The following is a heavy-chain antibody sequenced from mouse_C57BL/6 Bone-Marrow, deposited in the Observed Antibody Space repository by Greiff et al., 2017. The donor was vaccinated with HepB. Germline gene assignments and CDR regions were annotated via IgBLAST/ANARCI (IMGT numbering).Heavy chain of an antibody. J-gene: IGHJ2*01. Sequence: QVQLQQPGAELVRPGSSVNLSCKASGYTFTSYWLHWVKQRPIQGLEWIGNIDPSDRETHYNQKFKDKATLTVDKSSSTAYMQLSSLTSEGSACYYCARGGSNSYFDYWGQGTTLTVSS. D-gene: IGHD2-5*01. CDR3: ARGGSNSYFDY. V-gene: IGHV1-52*01. CDR2: IDPSDRET. CDR1: GYTFTSYW.